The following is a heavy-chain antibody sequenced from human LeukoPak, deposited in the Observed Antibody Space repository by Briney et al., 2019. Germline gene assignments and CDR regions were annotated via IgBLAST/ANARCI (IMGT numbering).Heavy chain of an antibody. V-gene: IGHV1-18*01. J-gene: IGHJ6*03. D-gene: IGHD6-13*01. CDR3: ARVGGYSSSWGYYYYYYMDV. CDR1: GYTFTSYG. Sequence: ASVKVSCKASGYTFTSYGISWVRQAPGQGLEWMGWISAYNGNTNYAQKLQGRVTMTTDTSTSTAYMELRGLRSDDTAVYYCARVGGYSSSWGYYYYYYMDVWGKGTTVTVSS. CDR2: ISAYNGNT.